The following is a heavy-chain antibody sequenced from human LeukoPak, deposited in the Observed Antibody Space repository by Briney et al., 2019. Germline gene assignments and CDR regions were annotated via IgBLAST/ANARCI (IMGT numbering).Heavy chain of an antibody. CDR2: ISNDGSNK. Sequence: PGGSLRLSCAASGFTFSTYGMHWVRQAPGEGLEWVAAISNDGSNKYYADSVKGRFTISRDNSKNTLYLQMNSLRPEDTAVYYCAKVYFYGSGTYYAFHIWGQGTMVTVSS. J-gene: IGHJ3*02. CDR1: GFTFSTYG. V-gene: IGHV3-30*18. D-gene: IGHD3-10*01. CDR3: AKVYFYGSGTYYAFHI.